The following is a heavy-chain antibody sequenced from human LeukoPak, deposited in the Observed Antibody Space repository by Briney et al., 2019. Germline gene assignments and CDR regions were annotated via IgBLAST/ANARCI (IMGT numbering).Heavy chain of an antibody. V-gene: IGHV3-23*01. CDR2: ISGSGGST. CDR1: GFTFSSYA. D-gene: IGHD3-22*01. CDR3: AKDYYYDSNGYSQAFDY. Sequence: QPGGSLRLSCAASGFTFSSYAMSWVRQAPGKGLEWVSAISGSGGSTYYADPVKGRFTISRDNSKNTLYLQMNSLRAEDTAVYYCAKDYYYDSNGYSQAFDYWGQGTLVTVSS. J-gene: IGHJ4*02.